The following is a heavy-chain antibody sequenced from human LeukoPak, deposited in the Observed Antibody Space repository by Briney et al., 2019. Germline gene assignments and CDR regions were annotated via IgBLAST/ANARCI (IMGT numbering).Heavy chain of an antibody. Sequence: GGSLRLSCAASGFTFDDYAMHWVRQAPGKGLEWVSGISWNSGSIGYADSVKGRFTISRDNAKNSLYLQMNSLRAEDTALYYCAKDGGEQYSSSWVRAANYYGMDVWGQGTTVTVS. CDR3: AKDGGEQYSSSWVRAANYYGMDV. D-gene: IGHD6-13*01. CDR1: GFTFDDYA. CDR2: ISWNSGSI. J-gene: IGHJ6*02. V-gene: IGHV3-9*01.